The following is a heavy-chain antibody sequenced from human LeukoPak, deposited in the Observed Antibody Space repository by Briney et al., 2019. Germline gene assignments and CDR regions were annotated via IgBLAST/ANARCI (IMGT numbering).Heavy chain of an antibody. V-gene: IGHV1-69*05. CDR1: GGTFSSYA. CDR2: IIPIFGTA. J-gene: IGHJ4*02. CDR3: ARQEYYYDSSGSFDY. D-gene: IGHD3-22*01. Sequence: SVKVSCKASGGTFSSYAISWVRQAPGQGLEWMGGIIPIFGTANYAQKFQGRVTMTRDTSTSTVYMELSSLRSEDTAVYYCARQEYYYDSSGSFDYWGQGTLVTVSS.